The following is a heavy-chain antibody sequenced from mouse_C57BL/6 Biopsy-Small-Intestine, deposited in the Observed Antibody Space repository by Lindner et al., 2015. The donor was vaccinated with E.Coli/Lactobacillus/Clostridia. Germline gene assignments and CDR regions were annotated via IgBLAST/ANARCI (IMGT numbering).Heavy chain of an antibody. CDR1: GYTFTSFD. CDR3: ARDYYGSSFWYFDI. J-gene: IGHJ1*03. Sequence: VQLQESGPELVKPGASVKLSCKASGYTFTSFDINWVKQRPGQGLEWIGWIYPRDGSTKYNERFKGKATLTVDTSASTAYMELHSLTSEDSAVYFCARDYYGSSFWYFDIWGTGTTVTVSS. D-gene: IGHD1-1*01. CDR2: IYPRDGST. V-gene: IGHV1-85*01.